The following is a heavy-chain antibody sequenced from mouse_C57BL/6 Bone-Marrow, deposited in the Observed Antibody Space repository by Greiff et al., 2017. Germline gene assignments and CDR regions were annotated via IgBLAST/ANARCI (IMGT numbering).Heavy chain of an antibody. CDR2: ISNLAYSI. J-gene: IGHJ1*03. CDR1: GFTFSDYG. V-gene: IGHV5-15*01. Sequence: EVTLVESGGGLVQPGGSLKLSCAASGFTFSDYGMAWVRQAPRKGPEWVAFISNLAYSIYYADTVTGRFTITRENAKNTLYLEMSSLRSEDTAMYYCARQNKGYFDVWGTGTTVTVSS. CDR3: ARQNKGYFDV.